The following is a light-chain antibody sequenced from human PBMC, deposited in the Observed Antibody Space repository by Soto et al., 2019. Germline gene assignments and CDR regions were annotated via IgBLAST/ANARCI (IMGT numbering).Light chain of an antibody. CDR2: DTS. J-gene: IGKJ5*01. Sequence: IVMTHSPPTRCVAPGERTTLSCRASQSISSNLAWYQQKPGQAPRLLIYDTSTRATGIPARFSGSGSVTEFTLTISSLQSEDFAVYYCQQYNNWPPITFGQGTRLEIK. V-gene: IGKV3-15*01. CDR1: QSISSN. CDR3: QQYNNWPPIT.